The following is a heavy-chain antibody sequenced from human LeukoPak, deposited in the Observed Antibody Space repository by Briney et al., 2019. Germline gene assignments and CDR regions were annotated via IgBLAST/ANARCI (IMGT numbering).Heavy chain of an antibody. J-gene: IGHJ4*02. CDR2: TSAYNGNT. CDR1: GYTFTSYG. V-gene: IGHV1-18*04. Sequence: ASVKVSCKASGYTFTSYGISWVRQAPGQGLEWMGWTSAYNGNTNYAQKLQGRVTMTTDTSTSTAYMELWSLRSDDTAVYYCARALLGRYCSGGSCYSFGYWGQGTLVTVSS. D-gene: IGHD2-15*01. CDR3: ARALLGRYCSGGSCYSFGY.